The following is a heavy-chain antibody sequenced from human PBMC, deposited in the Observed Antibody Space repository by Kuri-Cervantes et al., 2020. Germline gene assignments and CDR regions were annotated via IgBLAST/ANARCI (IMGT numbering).Heavy chain of an antibody. CDR3: AKDRHYDILTGPVDY. CDR1: GFIFREYA. V-gene: IGHV3-21*04. D-gene: IGHD3-9*01. J-gene: IGHJ4*02. CDR2: ISSSSSYI. Sequence: GGSLRLSCVASGFIFREYAMHWVRQAPGRGLEWVSSISSSSSYIYYADSVKGRFTVSRDNAKNFLYLQMNSLRVEDTALYYCAKDRHYDILTGPVDYWGQGTLVTVSS.